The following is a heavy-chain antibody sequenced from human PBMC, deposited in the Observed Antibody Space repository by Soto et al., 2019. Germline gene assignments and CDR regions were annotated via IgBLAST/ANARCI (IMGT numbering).Heavy chain of an antibody. CDR3: ARDLRAVGMASRFDP. J-gene: IGHJ5*02. V-gene: IGHV3-11*01. CDR2: IGNRGTGI. D-gene: IGHD7-27*01. Sequence: QVQLVESGGGLVKPGGSLRLSCAASGFTFGDYYMTWIRQAPGKGLEWVSFIGNRGTGIYYADSVKGRFTIFRDNAKNSLYLQMNSLRVEDTAMYYCARDLRAVGMASRFDPWGQGNLVTVSS. CDR1: GFTFGDYY.